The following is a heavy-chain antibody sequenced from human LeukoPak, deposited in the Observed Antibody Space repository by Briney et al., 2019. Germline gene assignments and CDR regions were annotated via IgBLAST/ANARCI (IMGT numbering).Heavy chain of an antibody. CDR3: ARDPWGYQLLFWFDP. J-gene: IGHJ5*02. V-gene: IGHV3-33*01. D-gene: IGHD2-2*01. CDR1: GFTFSSYG. CDR2: IWYDGSNK. Sequence: RGSLRLSCAASGFTFSSYGMHWVRQAPGKGLEWVAVIWYDGSNKYYADSVKGRLTISRDNSKNTLYLQMNSLRAEDTAVYYCARDPWGYQLLFWFDPWGQGTLVTVSS.